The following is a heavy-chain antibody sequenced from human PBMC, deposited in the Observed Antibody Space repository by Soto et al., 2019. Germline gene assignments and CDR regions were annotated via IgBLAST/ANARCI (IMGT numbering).Heavy chain of an antibody. CDR1: GGSISSGDYS. J-gene: IGHJ4*02. D-gene: IGHD6-19*01. CDR2: IYHSGST. Sequence: QLQLQESGSGLVKPSQTLSLTCAVSGGSISSGDYSWSWIRQPPGKGLAWIGYIYHSGSTYYNPSLKSRVTISVDRSKNQVSLKLSSVTAADTAVYYCARERGRSSGWEYYFDYWGQGTLVTVSS. V-gene: IGHV4-30-2*01. CDR3: ARERGRSSGWEYYFDY.